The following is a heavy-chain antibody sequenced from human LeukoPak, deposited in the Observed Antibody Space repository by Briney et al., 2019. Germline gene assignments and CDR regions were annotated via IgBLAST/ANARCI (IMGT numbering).Heavy chain of an antibody. CDR2: ISGSGGST. CDR1: GFTFSSYA. V-gene: IGHV3-23*01. Sequence: PGGSLRLSCAVSGFTFSSYAMSWVRQAPGKGVEWVSAISGSGGSTYYADSVKGRFTISRDNSKNTLYLQMNSLRAEDTAVYYCAYDYYGSGSYYKGNWFDPWGQGTLVTVSS. J-gene: IGHJ5*02. D-gene: IGHD3-10*01. CDR3: AYDYYGSGSYYKGNWFDP.